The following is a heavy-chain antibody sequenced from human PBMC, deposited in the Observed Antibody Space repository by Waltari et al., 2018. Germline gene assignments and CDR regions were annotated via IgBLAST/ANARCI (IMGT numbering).Heavy chain of an antibody. CDR2: IDQSGST. Sequence: QVQLQESGPGLVKPSETLSLTCAVSGYSISSGYYWGWIRQPPGKGLEWIVSIDQSGSTYYNPSFKSRVTISVDTPKNQFSLKLSSVTAADTAVYYCARVGFWSGYYQLGWFDPWGQGTLVTVSS. J-gene: IGHJ5*02. CDR3: ARVGFWSGYYQLGWFDP. CDR1: GYSISSGYY. D-gene: IGHD3-3*01. V-gene: IGHV4-38-2*01.